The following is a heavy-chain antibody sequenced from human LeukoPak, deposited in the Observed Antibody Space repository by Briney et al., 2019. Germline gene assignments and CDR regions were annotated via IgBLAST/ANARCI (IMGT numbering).Heavy chain of an antibody. CDR3: ARDRWGDYGDYFDY. CDR1: GGTFSSYA. CDR2: IIPILGIA. J-gene: IGHJ4*02. V-gene: IGHV1-69*04. Sequence: SVKVSCKASGGTFSSYAISWVRQAPGQGLEWMGRIIPILGIANYAQKFQGRVTITADKSTSTAYMELSSLRSEDTAVYYCARDRWGDYGDYFDYWGQGTLVTVSS. D-gene: IGHD4-17*01.